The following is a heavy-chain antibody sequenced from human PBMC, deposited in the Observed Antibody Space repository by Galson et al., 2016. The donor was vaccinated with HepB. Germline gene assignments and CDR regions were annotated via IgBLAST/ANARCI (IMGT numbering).Heavy chain of an antibody. D-gene: IGHD2-2*01. CDR3: ATMPDS. CDR1: GFTLRRSV. CDR2: ISETGSDS. Sequence: SLRLSCAASGFTLRRSVMSWIRQAPGKGPEWVSGISETGSDSYYADSVRGRFTISRDNSKNMVYLQLNSLRAEDTALYYCATMPDSWGQGTLVTVSS. V-gene: IGHV3-23*01. J-gene: IGHJ4*02.